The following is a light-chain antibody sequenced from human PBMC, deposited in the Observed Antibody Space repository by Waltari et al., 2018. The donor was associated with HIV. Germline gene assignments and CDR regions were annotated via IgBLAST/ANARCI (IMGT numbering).Light chain of an antibody. Sequence: QSALTQPASVSGSPGQSITISCTGTNSDVGSYNLVSWYQQHPGKAPKLMIYEGSKRPSGVSNRFSGSKSGNTASLTISWRQAEDEADYYCCSYAGSNTFVFGTGTKVTVL. CDR1: NSDVGSYNL. V-gene: IGLV2-23*03. J-gene: IGLJ1*01. CDR2: EGS. CDR3: CSYAGSNTFV.